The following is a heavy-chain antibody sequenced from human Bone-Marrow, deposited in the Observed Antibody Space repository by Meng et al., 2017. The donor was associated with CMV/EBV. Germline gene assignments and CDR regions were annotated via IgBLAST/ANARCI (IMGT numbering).Heavy chain of an antibody. Sequence: GGSLRLSCAASGFTFDDYAMHWVRQAPGKGLEWVSGISWNSGSIGYADSVKGRFTISRDNAKNSLYLQMNSLRAEDTALYYCAKGRGINWNYVGYGMDVWGQGNTVTVSS. CDR1: GFTFDDYA. CDR3: AKGRGINWNYVGYGMDV. D-gene: IGHD1-7*01. V-gene: IGHV3-9*01. CDR2: ISWNSGSI. J-gene: IGHJ6*02.